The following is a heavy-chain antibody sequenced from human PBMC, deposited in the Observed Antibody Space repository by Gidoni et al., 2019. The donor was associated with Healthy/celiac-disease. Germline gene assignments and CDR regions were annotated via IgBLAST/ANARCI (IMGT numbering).Heavy chain of an antibody. CDR2: IIPILGIA. Sequence: QVQLVQSGAEVKKPGSSVKVSCKASGGTFSSYAISWVRQAPGQGLEWMGRIIPILGIANYAQKFQGRVTITADKSTSTAYMELSSLRSEDTAVYYCARDTEPDLGLDYWGQGTLVTVSS. D-gene: IGHD3-16*01. CDR3: ARDTEPDLGLDY. V-gene: IGHV1-69*09. CDR1: GGTFSSYA. J-gene: IGHJ4*02.